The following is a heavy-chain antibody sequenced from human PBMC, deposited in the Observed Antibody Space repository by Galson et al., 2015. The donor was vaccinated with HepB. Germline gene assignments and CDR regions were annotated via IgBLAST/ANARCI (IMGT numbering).Heavy chain of an antibody. V-gene: IGHV4/OR15-8*01. CDR2: MIHDGRT. CDR3: ARARAGCSGNSCYLDP. CDR1: GDSITNNNW. Sequence: ETLSLTCGFSGDSITNNNWCNWVRQSPGKGLEWIGEMIHDGRTNFNPSLESRVTISIDKSKNRCSLKMTSLTAADTAVYYCARARAGCSGNSCYLDPWGQGTLVTVSS. D-gene: IGHD2-2*01. J-gene: IGHJ5*02.